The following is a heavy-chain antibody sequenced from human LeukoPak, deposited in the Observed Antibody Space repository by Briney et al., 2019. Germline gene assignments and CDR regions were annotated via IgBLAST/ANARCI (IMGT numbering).Heavy chain of an antibody. CDR2: ISGSGGST. CDR1: GYTFTSYG. CDR3: AKSADFRDYYYYYYMDV. V-gene: IGHV3-23*01. J-gene: IGHJ6*03. Sequence: GASVKVSCKASGYTFTSYGISWVRQAPGKGLEWVSAISGSGGSTYYADSVKGRFTISRDNSKNTLYLQMNSLRAEDTAVYYCAKSADFRDYYYYYYMDVWGKGTTVTVSS. D-gene: IGHD3-3*01.